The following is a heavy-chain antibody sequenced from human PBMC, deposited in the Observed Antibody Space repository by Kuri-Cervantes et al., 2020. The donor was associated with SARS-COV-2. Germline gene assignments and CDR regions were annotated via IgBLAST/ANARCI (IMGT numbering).Heavy chain of an antibody. D-gene: IGHD4-17*01. CDR3: ARDVKQDYGGLYY. J-gene: IGHJ4*02. CDR2: IYHSGST. CDR1: GYSISSGYY. V-gene: IGHV4-38-2*02. Sequence: SQTLSLTCAVSGYSISSGYYWGWIRQPPGKGLEWIGSIYHSGSTYYNPSLKSRVTISVDTSKNQFSPKLSSVTAADTAVYYCARDVKQDYGGLYYWGQGTLVTVSS.